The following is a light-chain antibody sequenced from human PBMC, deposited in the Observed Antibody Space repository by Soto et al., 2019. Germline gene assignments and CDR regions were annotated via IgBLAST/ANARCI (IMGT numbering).Light chain of an antibody. CDR2: GAS. CDR3: QQYGSSRT. J-gene: IGKJ1*01. CDR1: QSVSRSY. Sequence: LELYRGAVRLTREERTTRCSTASQSVSRSYLGWYQQKPGQAPRLLMYGASIRAAGVPDRFSGSGSGTEFTLSISSLEPEDFTVYYCQQYGSSRTFGQGTKVDI. V-gene: IGKV3-20*01.